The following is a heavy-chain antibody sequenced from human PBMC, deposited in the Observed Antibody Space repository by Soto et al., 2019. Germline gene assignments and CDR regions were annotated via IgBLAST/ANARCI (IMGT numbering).Heavy chain of an antibody. CDR1: GYTLTGYY. D-gene: IGHD3-22*01. Sequence: ASVKVSCKASGYTLTGYYMHWVRQAPGQGLEWMGWINPNSGGTNYAQKFQGWVTMTRDTSISTAYMELSRLRSDDTAVYYCARAYYYDSSGYLLDYWGQGTLVTVSS. CDR2: INPNSGGT. J-gene: IGHJ4*02. CDR3: ARAYYYDSSGYLLDY. V-gene: IGHV1-2*04.